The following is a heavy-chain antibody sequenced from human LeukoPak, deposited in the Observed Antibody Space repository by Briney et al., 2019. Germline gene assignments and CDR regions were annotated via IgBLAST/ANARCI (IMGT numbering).Heavy chain of an antibody. Sequence: GGAPRLSCAASGFTFSSYWMSWGRQAPGEGLEWVAHIKQDGSEKYYVDSVKGRFTISRDNAKNSLYLQMNSLRAEDTAVYYCAREKVDTAMVTSRYFDYWGQGTLVTVSS. CDR1: GFTFSSYW. J-gene: IGHJ4*02. CDR3: AREKVDTAMVTSRYFDY. D-gene: IGHD5-18*01. V-gene: IGHV3-7*04. CDR2: IKQDGSEK.